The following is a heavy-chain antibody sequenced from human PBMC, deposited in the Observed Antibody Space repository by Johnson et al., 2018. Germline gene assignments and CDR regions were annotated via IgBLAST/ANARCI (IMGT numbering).Heavy chain of an antibody. CDR2: IRSTAYGGTT. V-gene: IGHV3-49*05. CDR1: GFTFGDYA. CDR3: TRGRGGQLVFAFDV. Sequence: VQLVQSGGTLVKPGRSLRLSCTASGFTFGDYALSWFRQAPGKGLEWIGFIRSTAYGGTTAYAVSVQGRFTVSRDDSKSIAYLQMNSLQTEDTSVYYCTRGRGGQLVFAFDVWGQGTMLTVSS. J-gene: IGHJ3*01. D-gene: IGHD6-6*01.